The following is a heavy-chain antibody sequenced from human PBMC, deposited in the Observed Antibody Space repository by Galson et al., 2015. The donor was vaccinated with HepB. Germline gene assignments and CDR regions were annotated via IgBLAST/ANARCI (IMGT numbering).Heavy chain of an antibody. V-gene: IGHV1-18*01. CDR3: VRDKDHAFDI. CDR1: GYTFTSSG. J-gene: IGHJ3*02. CDR2: ISTYSGNT. Sequence: SVKVSCKASGYTFTSSGISWVRQASGQGLEWMGWISTYSGNTNYAQKLLDSVTMTTDTSTTTAHMELRSLRSDDTAVYHCVRDKDHAFDIWGQGTMVAVSS.